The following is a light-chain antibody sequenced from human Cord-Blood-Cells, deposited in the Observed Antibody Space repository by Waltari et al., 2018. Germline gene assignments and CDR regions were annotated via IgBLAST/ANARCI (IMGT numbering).Light chain of an antibody. J-gene: IGKJ1*01. V-gene: IGKV1-39*01. Sequence: DIQMTQSPSSLSASVGDRVTITCRASQSISSYLNWYQQKPGKAPKLLIYAASILQSGVPSRFSGSGSGTDFTLTTSRRQPEDFATYYSQQSYSTPWTFGQWTKLEIK. CDR3: QQSYSTPWT. CDR1: QSISSY. CDR2: AAS.